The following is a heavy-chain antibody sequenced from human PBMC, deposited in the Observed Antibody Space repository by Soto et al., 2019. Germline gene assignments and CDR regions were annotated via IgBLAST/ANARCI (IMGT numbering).Heavy chain of an antibody. CDR1: EGTFNSYA. Sequence: QAQVVQSGAEVRKPGSSVKLSCKASEGTFNSYAIAWVRQAPGQGLEWMGGIIPYYNTLNYAQKFQDRVRITADDSTNTVYMELSGLRSDDTAVYFCASGASSWYPYCIDSWGQGTLVTVSS. CDR2: IIPYYNTL. J-gene: IGHJ4*02. D-gene: IGHD6-13*01. CDR3: ASGASSWYPYCIDS. V-gene: IGHV1-69*01.